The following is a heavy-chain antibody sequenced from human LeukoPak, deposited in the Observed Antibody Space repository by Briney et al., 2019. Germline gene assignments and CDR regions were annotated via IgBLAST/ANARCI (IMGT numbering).Heavy chain of an antibody. CDR3: ARGRGGIGFKGDY. J-gene: IGHJ4*02. V-gene: IGHV1-18*01. CDR1: GYTFTNYG. Sequence: ASVKVSCKASGYTFTNYGISWVRQAPGQGPEWMGWISPYNGDTKYAQKFQGRVTMTTDTPTSTVYMELRSLRSDDTAVFYCARGRGGIGFKGDYWGQGTLATVSP. CDR2: ISPYNGDT. D-gene: IGHD3-16*01.